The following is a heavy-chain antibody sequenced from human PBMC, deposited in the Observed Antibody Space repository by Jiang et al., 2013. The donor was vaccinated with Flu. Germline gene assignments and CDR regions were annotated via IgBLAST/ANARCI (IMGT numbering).Heavy chain of an antibody. CDR3: ARGYASETRWYYYYGMDV. CDR1: GFTLSSYA. Sequence: VQLLESGGGVVQPGRSLRLSCAASGFTLSSYAIHWVRQAPGKGLEWVALISFDGSYRYYADSVKGRFTISRDNSKNSLYLEMIRLRSEDTAVYYCARGYASETRWYYYYGMDVWGKGTTVTVSS. V-gene: IGHV3-30*01. J-gene: IGHJ6*04. CDR2: ISFDGSYR. D-gene: IGHD3-10*01.